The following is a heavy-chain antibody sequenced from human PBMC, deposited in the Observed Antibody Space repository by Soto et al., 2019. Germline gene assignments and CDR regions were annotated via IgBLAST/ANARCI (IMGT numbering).Heavy chain of an antibody. CDR2: ISGSGGST. CDR1: GFTFSSYA. J-gene: IGHJ4*02. CDR3: AKVPISDYGGNSFFDY. Sequence: GGSLRLSCAASGFTFSSYAMSWVRQAPGKGLEWVSAISGSGGSTYYADSVKGPFTISRDNSKNTLYLQMNSLRAEDTAVYYCAKVPISDYGGNSFFDYWGQGTLVTVSS. D-gene: IGHD4-17*01. V-gene: IGHV3-23*01.